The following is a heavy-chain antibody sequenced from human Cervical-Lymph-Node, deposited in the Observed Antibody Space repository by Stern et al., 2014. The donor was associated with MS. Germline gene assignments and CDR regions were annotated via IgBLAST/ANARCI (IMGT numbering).Heavy chain of an antibody. CDR1: GASVTRGSYY. V-gene: IGHV4-61*01. J-gene: IGHJ4*02. Sequence: QVQLQESGPGLVKPSGTLSLTCTVSGASVTRGSYYYTWIRQSPGKGLEWIGYIYSSGSTNYNPSLKSRITIALDSSKNQFSLRLESVTPADTAVYYCVRVDWGYFRRHFLDSWGLGTRVTVSS. D-gene: IGHD3-16*01. CDR2: IYSSGST. CDR3: VRVDWGYFRRHFLDS.